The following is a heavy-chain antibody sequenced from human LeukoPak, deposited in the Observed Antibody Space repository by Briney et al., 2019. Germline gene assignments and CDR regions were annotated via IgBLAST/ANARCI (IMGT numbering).Heavy chain of an antibody. D-gene: IGHD3-22*01. CDR2: IYHSGST. J-gene: IGHJ4*02. V-gene: IGHV4-38-2*02. Sequence: SETLSLTCTVPGYSISSGYYWGWIRQPPGKGLEWIGSIYHSGSTYYNPSLKSRVTISVDTSKNQFSLKLSSVTAADTAVYYCARVPWGYYDSSGYYGYRDYWGQGTLVTVSS. CDR1: GYSISSGYY. CDR3: ARVPWGYYDSSGYYGYRDY.